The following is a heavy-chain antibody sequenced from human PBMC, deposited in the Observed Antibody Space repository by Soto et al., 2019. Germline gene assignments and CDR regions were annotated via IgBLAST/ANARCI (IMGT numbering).Heavy chain of an antibody. V-gene: IGHV4-39*07. CDR3: ARDGGIAYP. CDR2: IYYSGST. D-gene: IGHD6-13*01. J-gene: IGHJ5*02. Sequence: SETLSLTCTVSGGSISSSSYYWGWIRQPPGKGLEWIGSIYYSGSTYYNPSLKSRVTISVDTSKNQFSLKLSSVTAADTAVYYCARDGGIAYPWGQGTLVTVSS. CDR1: GGSISSSSYY.